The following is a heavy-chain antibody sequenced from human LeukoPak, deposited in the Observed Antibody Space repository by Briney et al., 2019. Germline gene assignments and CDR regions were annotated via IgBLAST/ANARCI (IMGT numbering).Heavy chain of an antibody. CDR3: AKDTTMTPY. J-gene: IGHJ4*02. CDR2: ISGSGGTT. D-gene: IGHD4-17*01. Sequence: GGSLRLSCAASGFTFSSYAISWVRQAPGKGLEWVSAISGSGGTTYYADSVKGRFTISRDNSNYTLYLQMNSLRAEDTAIYYCAKDTTMTPYWGQGTLVTVSS. CDR1: GFTFSSYA. V-gene: IGHV3-23*01.